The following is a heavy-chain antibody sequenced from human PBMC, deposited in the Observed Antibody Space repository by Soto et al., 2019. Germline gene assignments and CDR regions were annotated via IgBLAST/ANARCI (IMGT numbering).Heavy chain of an antibody. CDR3: AREKFYGMDL. CDR2: MNPNSGNT. Sequence: QVQLVQSGAEVKKPGASVKVSCKASGYTFTSYDINWVRQATGQGLEWMGWMNPNSGNTGYAQKFQGRVTMTGNTSISTADMARRSLSSEDTAGYSCAREKFYGMDLWGPGATVTVSS. V-gene: IGHV1-8*01. CDR1: GYTFTSYD. J-gene: IGHJ6*02.